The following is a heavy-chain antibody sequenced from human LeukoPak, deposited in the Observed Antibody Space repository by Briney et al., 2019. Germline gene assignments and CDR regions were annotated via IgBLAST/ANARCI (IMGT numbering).Heavy chain of an antibody. D-gene: IGHD3-9*01. CDR2: IIPILGIA. CDR3: ARDSAVILTGSTPPDV. CDR1: GGTFSSYA. V-gene: IGHV1-69*04. Sequence: SVKVSCKASGGTFSSYAISWVRQAPGQGLEWMGRIIPILGIANYAQKFQGRVTITADKSTSTAYMELSSLRSEDTAVYYCARDSAVILTGSTPPDVWGQGTTVTVSS. J-gene: IGHJ6*02.